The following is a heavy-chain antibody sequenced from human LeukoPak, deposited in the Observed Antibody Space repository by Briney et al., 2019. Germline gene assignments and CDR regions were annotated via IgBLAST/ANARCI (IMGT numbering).Heavy chain of an antibody. V-gene: IGHV1-2*02. Sequence: ASVKVSCKASGYTFTGYYMHWVRQAPGQGLEWMGWINPNSGGTNYAQKFQGRVTMTRDTSISTAYTELSRLRSDDTAVYYCARESTGITMVRGVTAFDYWGQGTLVTVSS. CDR3: ARESTGITMVRGVTAFDY. D-gene: IGHD3-10*01. J-gene: IGHJ4*02. CDR2: INPNSGGT. CDR1: GYTFTGYY.